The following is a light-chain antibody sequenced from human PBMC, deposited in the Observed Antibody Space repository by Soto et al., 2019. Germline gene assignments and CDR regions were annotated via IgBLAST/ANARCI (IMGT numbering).Light chain of an antibody. Sequence: DIQMTQSPSSLSASVGDRVTITCRASQNIINYLHWYQQKPGKAPNLLIYSASSLQSGVPARFSGSGSGTDFTLPINRLQPEDSATYYCQQSYSTLLTFGGGTRVEIK. CDR1: QNIINY. CDR3: QQSYSTLLT. V-gene: IGKV1-39*01. CDR2: SAS. J-gene: IGKJ4*01.